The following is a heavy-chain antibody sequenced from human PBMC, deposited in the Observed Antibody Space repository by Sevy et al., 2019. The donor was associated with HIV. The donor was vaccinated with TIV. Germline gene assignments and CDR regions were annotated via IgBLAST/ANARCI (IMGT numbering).Heavy chain of an antibody. CDR2: ISSSSGYI. CDR1: GFTFISYS. CDR3: ARGVGYYDSSGYYFDY. V-gene: IGHV3-21*01. D-gene: IGHD3-22*01. Sequence: GGSLRLSCAASGFTFISYSMNWVRQAPGKGLEWVSSISSSSGYIYYADSVKGRFTISRDNAKNSLYLQMNSLRAGDTAVYYCARGVGYYDSSGYYFDYWGQGTLVTVSS. J-gene: IGHJ4*02.